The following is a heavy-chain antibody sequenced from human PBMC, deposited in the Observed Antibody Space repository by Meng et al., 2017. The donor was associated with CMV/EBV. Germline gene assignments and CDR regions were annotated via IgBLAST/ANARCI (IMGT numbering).Heavy chain of an antibody. CDR1: GSTSISYE. CDR2: ISSSGSTI. J-gene: IGHJ6*02. D-gene: IGHD3-10*01. Sequence: GGFLRPSCPAPGSTSISYEMNWVRQVPGKGMEWVSYISSSGSTIYYADSVKGRSTISRDNAKNSLYLQMDSLRAEDTAVYYCASTYGSGCYFNYYYYGMDVWGQGTTVTVSS. CDR3: ASTYGSGCYFNYYYYGMDV. V-gene: IGHV3-48*03.